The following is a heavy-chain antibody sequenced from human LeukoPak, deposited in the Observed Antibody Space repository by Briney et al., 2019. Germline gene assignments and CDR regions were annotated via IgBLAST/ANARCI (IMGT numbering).Heavy chain of an antibody. Sequence: GGSLRLSCAASGFTFSSYAMSWVRQAPGKGLEWVSAISGSGGSTYSADSVKGRFTISRDNSKNTLYLQMNSLRAEDAAVYYCARAPVTSCSGVLCYPFDYWGQGTLVTVSS. CDR1: GFTFSSYA. D-gene: IGHD2-15*01. V-gene: IGHV3-23*01. CDR2: ISGSGGST. CDR3: ARAPVTSCSGVLCYPFDY. J-gene: IGHJ4*02.